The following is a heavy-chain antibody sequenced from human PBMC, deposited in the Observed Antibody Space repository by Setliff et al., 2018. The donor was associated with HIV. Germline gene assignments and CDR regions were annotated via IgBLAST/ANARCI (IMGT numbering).Heavy chain of an antibody. CDR3: TTDKRYSYGYRKDY. J-gene: IGHJ4*02. V-gene: IGHV3-15*01. CDR1: GFTFSNAW. D-gene: IGHD5-18*01. Sequence: GGSLRLSCAASGFTFSNAWMSWVRQAPGKGLEWVGRIKSKTDGGTTDYAAPVKGRFTISRDDSKNTLYLQMNSLKTEDTAVYYCTTDKRYSYGYRKDYWGQGTLVTVSS. CDR2: IKSKTDGGTT.